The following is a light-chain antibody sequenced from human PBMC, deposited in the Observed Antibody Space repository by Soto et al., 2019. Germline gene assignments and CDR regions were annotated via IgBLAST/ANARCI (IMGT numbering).Light chain of an antibody. J-gene: IGKJ5*01. CDR2: DAA. CDR1: QDIGNF. V-gene: IGKV1-33*01. CDR3: QQYDRIPIT. Sequence: IQMTQSPSPLSASLGDRVTITCQASQDIGNFLTWYQQKPGRAPVLLIYDAANLATGVPPRFGGSGSGRDFTITISSLKPEDIAEYYCQQYDRIPITFGQGTRLDIK.